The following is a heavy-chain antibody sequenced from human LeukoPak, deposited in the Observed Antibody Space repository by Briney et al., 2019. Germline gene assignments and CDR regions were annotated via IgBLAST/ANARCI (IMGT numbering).Heavy chain of an antibody. J-gene: IGHJ4*02. V-gene: IGHV3-74*01. CDR2: LSTDSTRE. CDR3: ARGERRGPLDY. Sequence: PGGSLRLSCAASGFTFKSHWMHWVRQSPGKGPVWVSRLSTDSTRENYADSVKGRFTVSRDNAKNTLYLQLNSLRVDDTAVYYCARGERRGPLDYWGQGTLVTVSS. CDR1: GFTFKSHW. D-gene: IGHD1-1*01.